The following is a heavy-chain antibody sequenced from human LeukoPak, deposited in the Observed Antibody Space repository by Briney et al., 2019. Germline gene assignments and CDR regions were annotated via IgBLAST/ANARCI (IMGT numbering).Heavy chain of an antibody. D-gene: IGHD6-19*01. V-gene: IGHV3-15*01. J-gene: IGHJ4*02. Sequence: GGSLRLSCAASGFTLNNAWMSWVRQAPGRGLEWVGHIKSKADGGTTDYGAPVKGRFTISRDDSKNTLYLQMNSLKTEDTAVYYCTTGSSGWSSWGQGTLVTVSS. CDR3: TTGSSGWSS. CDR2: IKSKADGGTT. CDR1: GFTLNNAW.